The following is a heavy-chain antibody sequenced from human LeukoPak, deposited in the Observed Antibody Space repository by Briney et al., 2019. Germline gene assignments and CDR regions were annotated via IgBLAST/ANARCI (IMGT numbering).Heavy chain of an antibody. CDR1: GDSISSGDYY. CDR3: ARSLRYYDILTGYSSRGYYFDY. Sequence: SQTLSLTCTVSGDSISSGDYYWSWIRQPAGKGLEWIGRISSSGSTNYNPSLKSRVTISVDTSKNQFSLKLSSVTAADTAVHYCARSLRYYDILTGYSSRGYYFDYWGQGTLVTVSS. D-gene: IGHD3-9*01. CDR2: ISSSGST. J-gene: IGHJ4*02. V-gene: IGHV4-61*02.